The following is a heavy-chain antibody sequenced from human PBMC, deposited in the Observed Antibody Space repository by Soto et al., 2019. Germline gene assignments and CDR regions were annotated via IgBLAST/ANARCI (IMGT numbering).Heavy chain of an antibody. D-gene: IGHD3-10*01. Sequence: PSQTLSLTCVISGDSVSSYSAAWNWIWQSPSGGLEWLGRTYYRSRFFSDYAESVKSRIIINPDTSKNQFSLQLKSVTPEDTAVYYCVRDRYSSSGWFDPWGQGTPVTVSS. CDR2: TYYRSRFFS. CDR3: VRDRYSSSGWFDP. CDR1: GDSVSSYSAA. V-gene: IGHV6-1*01. J-gene: IGHJ5*02.